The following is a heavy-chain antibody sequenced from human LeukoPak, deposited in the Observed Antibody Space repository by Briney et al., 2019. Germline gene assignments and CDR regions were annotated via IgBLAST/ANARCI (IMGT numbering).Heavy chain of an antibody. CDR2: ISGSGTDT. V-gene: IGHV3-23*01. D-gene: IGHD2-15*01. CDR1: GFTFSSYA. Sequence: GGTLRLSCGGSGFTFSSYAMSWVRQAPGKGLEWVSAISGSGTDTFYANSVKGRFTISRDNPKNTLYLQMNSLRAEDTAVYYCAKGGGSSCYSPSDYWGQGTLVTVSS. CDR3: AKGGGSSCYSPSDY. J-gene: IGHJ4*02.